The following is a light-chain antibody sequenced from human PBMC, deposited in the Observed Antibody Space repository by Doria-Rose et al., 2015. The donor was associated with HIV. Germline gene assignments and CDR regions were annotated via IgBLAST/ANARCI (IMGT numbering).Light chain of an antibody. V-gene: IGKV2-28*01. J-gene: IGKJ2*01. CDR1: QSLLHTIGYNH. CDR2: LGS. CDR3: MQALQTPYT. Sequence: PASISCRSSQSLLHTIGYNHLDWYLQKPGQSPQLLIYLGSNRASGVPDRFSGSGSGTDFTLKISRVEAEDVGVYYCMQALQTPYTFGQGTKLEIK.